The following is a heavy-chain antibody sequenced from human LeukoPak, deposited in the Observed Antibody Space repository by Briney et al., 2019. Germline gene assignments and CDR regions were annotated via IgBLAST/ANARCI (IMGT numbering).Heavy chain of an antibody. J-gene: IGHJ4*02. D-gene: IGHD2-2*01. CDR1: GGTFSNYV. CDR3: AKGYCSSTNCYARGDY. V-gene: IGHV1-69*13. CDR2: IIPIFGTA. Sequence: SVKVSCKASGGTFSNYVISWVRQAPGQGLEWMGGIIPIFGTANYAQKFQGRVTIIADESTSTAYMEVSSLRSEDTAVYYCAKGYCSSTNCYARGDYWGQGTLVIVSS.